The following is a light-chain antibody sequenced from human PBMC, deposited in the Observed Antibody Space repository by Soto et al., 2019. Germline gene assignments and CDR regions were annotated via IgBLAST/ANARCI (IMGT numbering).Light chain of an antibody. Sequence: DIVMTQSPDSLAVSLGERATINCKSIQSLLYLSKNKNFLSWYQQKAGRPPQLLIYWAATRESGVPDRFSGSGSGTDFTLPISSLQAEDVAVYYCQQYYSTPPITFGQGTRLEIK. J-gene: IGKJ5*01. CDR3: QQYYSTPPIT. CDR2: WAA. V-gene: IGKV4-1*01. CDR1: QSLLYLSKNKNF.